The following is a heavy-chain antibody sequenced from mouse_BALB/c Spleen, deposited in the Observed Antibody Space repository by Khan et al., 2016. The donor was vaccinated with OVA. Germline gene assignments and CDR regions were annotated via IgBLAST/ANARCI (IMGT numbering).Heavy chain of an antibody. D-gene: IGHD3-3*01. CDR2: ISYSGST. Sequence: EVKLEVSGPGLVKPSQSLSLTCTVTGYSITSDYAWNWIRQFPGNKLEWMGYISYSGSTSYTPSLKSRISITRDTSKNQLFLQLNSVTTEDTATYDCTGGRAYWGQGTLVTVSA. V-gene: IGHV3-2*02. CDR1: GYSITSDYA. J-gene: IGHJ3*01. CDR3: TGGRAY.